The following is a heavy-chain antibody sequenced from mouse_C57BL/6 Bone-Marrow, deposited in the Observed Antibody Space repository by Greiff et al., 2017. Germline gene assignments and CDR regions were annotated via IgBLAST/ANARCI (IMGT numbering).Heavy chain of an antibody. J-gene: IGHJ4*01. V-gene: IGHV5-6*01. CDR2: ISSGGSYT. CDR3: VTTYAMDY. Sequence: EVQLVESGGDLVKPGGSLKLSCAASGFTFSSYGMSWVRQTPDKRLEWVATISSGGSYTYYPDSVKGRITISRDNAKNTLYLQMSSLKSEDTAMYCSVTTYAMDYWGQGTSVTVSS. CDR1: GFTFSSYG. D-gene: IGHD2-3*01.